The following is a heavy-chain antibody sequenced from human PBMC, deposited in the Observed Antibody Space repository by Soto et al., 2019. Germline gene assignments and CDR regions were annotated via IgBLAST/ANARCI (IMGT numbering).Heavy chain of an antibody. V-gene: IGHV3-74*01. Sequence: EVQLVESGGGLVQPGGSLRLSCAASGFTFSNYWMHWVRLPPGKGLLWVSRINIGGSAANYAGSVEGRFTVSRDDAKNTLYLQKNSLRDDDTAVYYCGRGNNDWYGIDLGGQGAPVPVSP. CDR1: GFTFSNYW. CDR3: GRGNNDWYGIDL. J-gene: IGHJ5*02. CDR2: INIGGSAA. D-gene: IGHD3-9*01.